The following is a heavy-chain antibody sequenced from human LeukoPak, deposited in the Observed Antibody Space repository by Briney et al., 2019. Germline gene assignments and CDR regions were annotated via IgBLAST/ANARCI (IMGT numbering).Heavy chain of an antibody. J-gene: IGHJ4*02. D-gene: IGHD6-13*01. CDR2: IIPIFGTA. CDR1: GGTFSSYA. CDR3: ASGIAAAGLFDY. V-gene: IGHV1-69*13. Sequence: SVKVSCKASGGTFSSYAISWVRQAPGQGLEWMGGIIPIFGTANYAQKFQGRVTITADESTSTAYMELSSLRSEDTAVYYCASGIAAAGLFDYWGPGTLVTVSS.